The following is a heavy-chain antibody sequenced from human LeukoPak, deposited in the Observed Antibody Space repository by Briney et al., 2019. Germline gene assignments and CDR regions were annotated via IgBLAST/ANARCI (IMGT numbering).Heavy chain of an antibody. CDR3: ARGRGRQATDAFDI. CDR1: GYSFTNYW. J-gene: IGHJ3*02. D-gene: IGHD3-16*01. V-gene: IGHV5-51*01. Sequence: GESLKISCKGSGYSFTNYWIGWVRQMPGKGLEWMGIIYPGDSDIRYSPSFQGQVTISADKSISTAYLQCSSPKASDTAMYYCARGRGRQATDAFDIWGQGTMVTVSS. CDR2: IYPGDSDI.